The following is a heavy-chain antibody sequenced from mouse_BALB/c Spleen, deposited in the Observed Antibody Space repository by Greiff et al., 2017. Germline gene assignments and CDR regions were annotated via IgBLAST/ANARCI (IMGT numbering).Heavy chain of an antibody. J-gene: IGHJ4*01. CDR2: IWSDGST. Sequence: QVHVKQSGPDLVAPSQSLSITCTVSGFSLTSYGVHWVRQPPGKGLEWLVVIWSDGSTTYNSALKSRLSISKDNSKSQVFLKMNSLQTDDTAMYYCARHVGLRGAMDYWGQGTSVTVSS. D-gene: IGHD2-4*01. V-gene: IGHV2-6-2*01. CDR1: GFSLTSYG. CDR3: ARHVGLRGAMDY.